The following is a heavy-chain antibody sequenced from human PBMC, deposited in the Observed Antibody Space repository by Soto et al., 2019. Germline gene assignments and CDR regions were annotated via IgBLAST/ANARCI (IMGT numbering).Heavy chain of an antibody. CDR3: AREGDYTRFIYGMDV. D-gene: IGHD4-4*01. J-gene: IGHJ6*02. V-gene: IGHV1-69*13. CDR1: GGTCSIYA. Sequence: GASVKVSCKASGGTCSIYAISGVRRSPGRGLDGMGGIIPIFGTANYAQKFQGRVTITADESTSTAYMELSSLRSEDTAVYYCAREGDYTRFIYGMDVWGQGTTVTVSS. CDR2: IIPIFGTA.